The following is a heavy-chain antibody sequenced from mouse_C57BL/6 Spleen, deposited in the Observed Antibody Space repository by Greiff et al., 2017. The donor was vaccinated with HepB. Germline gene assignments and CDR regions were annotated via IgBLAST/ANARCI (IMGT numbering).Heavy chain of an antibody. D-gene: IGHD1-1*01. CDR1: GFTFSSYA. V-gene: IGHV5-4*01. J-gene: IGHJ4*01. Sequence: VQLKESGGGLVKPGGSLKLSCAASGFTFSSYAMSWVRQTPEKRLEWVATISDGGSYTYYPDNVKGRFTISRDNAKNNLYLQMSHLKSEDTAMYYCARGGDYYGSRSMDYWGQGTSVTVSS. CDR2: ISDGGSYT. CDR3: ARGGDYYGSRSMDY.